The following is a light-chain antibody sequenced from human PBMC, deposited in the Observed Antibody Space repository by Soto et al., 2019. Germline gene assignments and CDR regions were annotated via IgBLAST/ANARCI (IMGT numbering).Light chain of an antibody. CDR2: AAS. CDR1: QDIRNG. V-gene: IGKV1-6*01. CDR3: LQDHIYPWT. Sequence: AVQMTQSPSSLSASVGDRVTITCRASQDIRNGLGWYQQKPGKAPELLIYAASSLQSGVPSRFSGSASGTDFTLTISSLQSEDFATYYCLQDHIYPWTFGQGTKVE. J-gene: IGKJ1*01.